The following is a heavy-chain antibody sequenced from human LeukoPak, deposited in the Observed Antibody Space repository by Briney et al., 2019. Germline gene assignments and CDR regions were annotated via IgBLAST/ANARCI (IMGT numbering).Heavy chain of an antibody. CDR1: GGSISSYY. J-gene: IGHJ3*02. V-gene: IGHV4-59*01. CDR3: ARDAGYSSSWDHAFDI. CDR2: IYYSGST. D-gene: IGHD6-13*01. Sequence: SETLSLTCTVSGGSISSYYWSWIRQPPGKGLEWMGYIYYSGSTNYNPSLKSRVTISVDTSKNQFSLKLSSVTAADTAVYYCARDAGYSSSWDHAFDIWGQGTMVTVSS.